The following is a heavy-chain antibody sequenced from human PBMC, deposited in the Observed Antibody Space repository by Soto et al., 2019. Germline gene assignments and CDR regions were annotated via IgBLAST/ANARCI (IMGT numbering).Heavy chain of an antibody. V-gene: IGHV4-39*01. CDR2: IYYSGST. CDR1: GGSVSSSSYY. J-gene: IGHJ2*01. D-gene: IGHD4-17*01. Sequence: SETLSLTCTVSGGSVSSSSYYWGWIRQPPGKGLEWIGSIYYSGSTYYNPSLKSRVTISVDTSKNQLSLKLSSVTAADTAVYYFARLFATVAHGWYFDLWGRGTLVTVSS. CDR3: ARLFATVAHGWYFDL.